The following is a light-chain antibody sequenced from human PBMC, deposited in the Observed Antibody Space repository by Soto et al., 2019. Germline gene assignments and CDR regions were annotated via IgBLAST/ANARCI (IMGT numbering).Light chain of an antibody. V-gene: IGLV1-40*01. J-gene: IGLJ3*02. CDR3: ASWDDRLNGPV. CDR1: SSNIGAGYD. Sequence: QSVLTQPPSVSGAPGQRVTISCTGSSSNIGAGYDVHWYQQRPGTAPKLLIFGNINRPSGVPDRFSGSKSGTSASLAITGLQAEDEGDYYCASWDDRLNGPVFGGGTKLTVL. CDR2: GNI.